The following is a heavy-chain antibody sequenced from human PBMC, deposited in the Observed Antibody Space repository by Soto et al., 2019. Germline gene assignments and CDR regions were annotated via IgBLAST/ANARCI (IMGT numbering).Heavy chain of an antibody. Sequence: PSETLSLTCAVSGGSISSGGYSWSWIRQPPGKGLEWIGYIYYSGSTYYNPSLKSRVTISVDTSKNQFSLKLSSVTAADTAVYYCARHCWRVPQYYYYGMDVWGQGTKVTVSS. CDR3: ARHCWRVPQYYYYGMDV. J-gene: IGHJ6*02. CDR2: IYYSGST. D-gene: IGHD3-3*01. V-gene: IGHV4-30-2*03. CDR1: GGSISSGGYS.